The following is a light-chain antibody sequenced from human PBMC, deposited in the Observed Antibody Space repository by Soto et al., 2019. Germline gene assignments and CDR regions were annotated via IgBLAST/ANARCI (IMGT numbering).Light chain of an antibody. V-gene: IGKV1-39*01. CDR3: QQSYSTQYT. Sequence: DIQMTQSPSSLSASVGDRVTITCRASQSIDSYLNWYQQKPGKAPKLLIYAASSLQSGVPSRFSGSGSGTDFTLIISSLQPEDFATYYCQQSYSTQYTFGQGTKLEIK. J-gene: IGKJ2*01. CDR1: QSIDSY. CDR2: AAS.